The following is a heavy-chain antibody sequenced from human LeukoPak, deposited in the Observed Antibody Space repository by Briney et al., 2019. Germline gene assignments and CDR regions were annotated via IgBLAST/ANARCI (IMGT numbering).Heavy chain of an antibody. CDR2: MSPNSGGT. CDR3: ASCKNSGWFGRSCYY. D-gene: IGHD6-19*01. V-gene: IGHV1-2*02. Sequence: GASVKVSCKASGYTFTDYYVYWVRQAPGQGLEYMGWMSPNSGGTNYAQKFQGRVTMTRDTSISTAYMELSSLRSDDTAVYYCASCKNSGWFGRSCYYWGQGALVTVSS. J-gene: IGHJ4*02. CDR1: GYTFTDYY.